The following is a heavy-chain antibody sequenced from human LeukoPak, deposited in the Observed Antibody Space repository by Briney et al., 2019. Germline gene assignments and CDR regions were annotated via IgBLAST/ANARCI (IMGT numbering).Heavy chain of an antibody. V-gene: IGHV3-23*01. Sequence: GGSLRLSCAASGFTFSSYAMSWVRQAPGKGLEWISAISGSGGSTYYADSVKGRFTISRDNSKNTLYLQMNSLRAEDTAVYYCAKAITVVTDLDYWGQGTLVTVSS. CDR2: ISGSGGST. D-gene: IGHD4-23*01. J-gene: IGHJ4*02. CDR1: GFTFSSYA. CDR3: AKAITVVTDLDY.